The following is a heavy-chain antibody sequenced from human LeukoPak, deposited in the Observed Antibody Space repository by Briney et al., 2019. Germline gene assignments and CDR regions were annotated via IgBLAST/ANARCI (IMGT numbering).Heavy chain of an antibody. CDR2: IFHSGTT. CDR3: ARGVISGSGCFDY. CDR1: GVSISSGDYS. Sequence: SETLSLTCAVSGVSISSGDYSWSWIRQPPGKGLEWIGYIFHSGTTYYNPSLKSRVTISVDRSKKQFSLNLSSVTAADTAVYYCARGVISGSGCFDYWGQGTLVTVSS. J-gene: IGHJ4*02. V-gene: IGHV4-30-2*01. D-gene: IGHD3-10*01.